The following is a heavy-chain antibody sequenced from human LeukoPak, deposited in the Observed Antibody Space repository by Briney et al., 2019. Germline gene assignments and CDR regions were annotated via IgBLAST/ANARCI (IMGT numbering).Heavy chain of an antibody. V-gene: IGHV3-30-3*01. CDR2: ISYDGSNK. D-gene: IGHD6-13*01. CDR1: GFTFSSYA. Sequence: PGGSLRLSCAASGFTFSSYAMHWVRQAPGKGLEWVAVISYDGSNKYYADSAKGRFTISRDNSKNTLYLQMNSLRAEDTAVYYCARDSEGDGDIAAAGNFDYWGQGTLVTVSS. J-gene: IGHJ4*02. CDR3: ARDSEGDGDIAAAGNFDY.